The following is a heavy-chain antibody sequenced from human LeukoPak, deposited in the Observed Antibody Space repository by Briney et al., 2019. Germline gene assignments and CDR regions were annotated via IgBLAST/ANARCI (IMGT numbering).Heavy chain of an antibody. V-gene: IGHV4-39*01. D-gene: IGHD3-22*01. CDR3: ARGHAVRYYYDSSGYRLANFDY. Sequence: SETLSLTCTVSGGSISSSSYYWAWIRQPPGKGLEWIGSMYDSESTYYNPSLKSRVSISVDTSKNQFSLKLSSVTAADTAVYYCARGHAVRYYYDSSGYRLANFDYWGQGTLVTVSS. CDR1: GGSISSSSYY. CDR2: MYDSEST. J-gene: IGHJ4*02.